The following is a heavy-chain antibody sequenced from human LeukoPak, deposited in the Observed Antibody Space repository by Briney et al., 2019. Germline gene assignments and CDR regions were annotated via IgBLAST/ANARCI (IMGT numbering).Heavy chain of an antibody. V-gene: IGHV3-23*01. CDR3: AKDEAYYDFWSSGRYYYYMDV. Sequence: GGSLRLSWAASGFTFSRDVMNWVRQAPGKGLEWVSAIRGSGDSKYYADSVKGRFTISRDNSKNMLYLQMNSLRVEDTAVYYCAKDEAYYDFWSSGRYYYYMDVWGEGTTVTVS. CDR1: GFTFSRDV. CDR2: IRGSGDSK. D-gene: IGHD3-3*01. J-gene: IGHJ6*03.